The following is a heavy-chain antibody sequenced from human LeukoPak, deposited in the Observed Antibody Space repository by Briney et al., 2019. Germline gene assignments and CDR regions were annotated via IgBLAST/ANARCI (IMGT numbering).Heavy chain of an antibody. CDR3: ARVDPYGFGDYYHYYYMDV. CDR2: ISSSSSTI. V-gene: IGHV3-48*04. J-gene: IGHJ6*03. Sequence: GGSLRLSCAASGFTFSSYSMNWVRQAPGKGLEWVSYISSSSSTIYYADSVKGRFTISRDNAKNSLYLQMNSLRAEDTAVYYCARVDPYGFGDYYHYYYMDVWGKGTTVTVSS. D-gene: IGHD3-10*01. CDR1: GFTFSSYS.